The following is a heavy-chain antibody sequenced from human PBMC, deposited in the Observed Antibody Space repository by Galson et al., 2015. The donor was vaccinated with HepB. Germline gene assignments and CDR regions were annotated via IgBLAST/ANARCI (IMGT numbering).Heavy chain of an antibody. J-gene: IGHJ3*01. CDR3: ARDSGLNVRVLRYFHQPLGTD. V-gene: IGHV1-69*06. D-gene: IGHD3-9*01. Sequence: SVKVSCKVSGYTLTELSMRWVRQAPGQGLEWMGGIIPIYGTTNYAQKFQGRVTITADKSTSTAYMELSSLRSEDTAVYYCARDSGLNVRVLRYFHQPLGTDWGQGTMVTVSS. CDR1: GYTLTELS. CDR2: IIPIYGTT.